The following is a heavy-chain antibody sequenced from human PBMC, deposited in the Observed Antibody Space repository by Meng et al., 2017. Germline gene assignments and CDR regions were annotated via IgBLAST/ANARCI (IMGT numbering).Heavy chain of an antibody. CDR1: GFTFSSYA. J-gene: IGHJ4*02. Sequence: LGESGGGLVQPGGSLRPSCAASGFTFSSYAMHWVRQAPGKGLEYVSAISSNGGSTYYANSVKGRFTISRDNSKNTLYLQMGSLRAEDMAVYYCARIAAAGGDYWGQGTLVTVSS. D-gene: IGHD6-13*01. CDR2: ISSNGGST. V-gene: IGHV3-64*01. CDR3: ARIAAAGGDY.